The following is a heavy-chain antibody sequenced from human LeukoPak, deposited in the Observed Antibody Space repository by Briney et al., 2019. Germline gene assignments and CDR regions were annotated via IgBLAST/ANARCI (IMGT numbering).Heavy chain of an antibody. CDR1: GGSISSYY. D-gene: IGHD1-14*01. CDR2: IYYSGST. Sequence: SETLSLTYTVSGGSISSYYWSWIRQPPGKGLEWIGYIYYSGSTNYNPSLKSRVTISVDTSKNQFSLKLSSVTAADTAVYSCARNFRRSRNPRDDAFDIWGQGTMVTVSS. CDR3: ARNFRRSRNPRDDAFDI. V-gene: IGHV4-59*08. J-gene: IGHJ3*02.